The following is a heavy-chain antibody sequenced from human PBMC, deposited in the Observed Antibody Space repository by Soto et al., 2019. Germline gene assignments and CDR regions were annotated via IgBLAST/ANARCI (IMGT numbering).Heavy chain of an antibody. Sequence: QVQLVQSGAEVKKPGSSVKVSCKASGGTFSSDAISWVRQAPGQGLEWMGGIIPIFGTANYAQKFQGRVTITADESTSTAYMELSSLRSEDTAVYYCARSTTGATDDYYSGMDVWGQGTTVTVSS. D-gene: IGHD5-12*01. V-gene: IGHV1-69*01. CDR3: ARSTTGATDDYYSGMDV. CDR1: GGTFSSDA. CDR2: IIPIFGTA. J-gene: IGHJ6*02.